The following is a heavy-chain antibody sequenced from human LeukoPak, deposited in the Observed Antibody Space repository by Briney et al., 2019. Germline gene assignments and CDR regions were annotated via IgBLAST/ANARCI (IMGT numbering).Heavy chain of an antibody. Sequence: PGGSLRLSXAASGFTFSNYWMTWVRQAPGKGLEWVANIKHDGSEKYYVDSVKGRFTISRDNAKNSMYLQMNSLRVEDTAVYYCARDDSGPHYWGQGTLVTVSS. CDR1: GFTFSNYW. D-gene: IGHD6-19*01. CDR2: IKHDGSEK. J-gene: IGHJ4*02. CDR3: ARDDSGPHY. V-gene: IGHV3-7*01.